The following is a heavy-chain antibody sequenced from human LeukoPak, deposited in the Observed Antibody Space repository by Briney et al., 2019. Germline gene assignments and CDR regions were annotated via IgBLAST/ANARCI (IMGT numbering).Heavy chain of an antibody. V-gene: IGHV3-7*01. J-gene: IGHJ4*02. CDR3: TRRLDD. CDR1: GFSFNSDW. D-gene: IGHD3-16*01. CDR2: IKHDESEK. Sequence: GGSLRLSCAASGFSFNSDWMDWVRQAPGKGLEWVANIKHDESEKNYLDSVKGRFTISRDNAQNSLYLQMNGLRVEDTAVYYCTRRLDDWGQGTLVTASS.